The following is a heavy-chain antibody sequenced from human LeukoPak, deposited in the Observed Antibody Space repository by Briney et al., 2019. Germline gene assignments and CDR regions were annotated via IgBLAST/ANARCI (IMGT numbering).Heavy chain of an antibody. CDR3: ARHSNWNYDY. CDR1: GGSISSYY. Sequence: PSETLSLTCTVSGGSISSYYWSWIRQPSGKGLEWIGYIYYSGSTNYNPSLKSRVTISLDTSTNQFSLKLSSMTAADTAVYYCARHSNWNYDYWGQGTLVTVSS. V-gene: IGHV4-59*08. CDR2: IYYSGST. D-gene: IGHD1-7*01. J-gene: IGHJ4*02.